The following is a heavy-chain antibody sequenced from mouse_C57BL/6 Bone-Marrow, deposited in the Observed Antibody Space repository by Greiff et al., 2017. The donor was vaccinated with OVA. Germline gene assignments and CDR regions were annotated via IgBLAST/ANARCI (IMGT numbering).Heavy chain of an antibody. CDR2: IYPGSGST. D-gene: IGHD1-1*01. J-gene: IGHJ4*01. CDR3: ARRLLRSPYYYAMDY. CDR1: GYTFTSYW. V-gene: IGHV1-55*01. Sequence: QVQLKQPGAELVKPGASVKMSCKASGYTFTSYWITWVKQRPGQGLEWIGDIYPGSGSTNYNEKFKSKATLTVDTSSSTAYMQLSSLTSEDSAVYYCARRLLRSPYYYAMDYWGQGTLVTVSS.